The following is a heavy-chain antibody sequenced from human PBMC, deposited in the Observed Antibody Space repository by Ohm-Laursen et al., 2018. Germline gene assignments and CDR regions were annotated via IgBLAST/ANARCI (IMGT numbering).Heavy chain of an antibody. CDR3: ARRGHAFDI. Sequence: SQTLSLTCTVSGGSIGSYYWSWIRQPAGKGLEWIGYIYYSGSTNYNPSLKSRVTISVDTSKNQFSLKLSSVTAADTAVYYCARRGHAFDIWGQGTMVTVSS. J-gene: IGHJ3*02. CDR1: GGSIGSYY. CDR2: IYYSGST. V-gene: IGHV4-59*01.